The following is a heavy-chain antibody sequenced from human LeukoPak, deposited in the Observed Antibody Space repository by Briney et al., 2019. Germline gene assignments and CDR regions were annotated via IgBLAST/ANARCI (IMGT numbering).Heavy chain of an antibody. CDR3: ASHYGSGSQNRYNWFDP. CDR1: GGTFSSYA. D-gene: IGHD3-10*01. V-gene: IGHV1-69*05. CDR2: IIPIFGTA. Sequence: ASVKVSCKASGGTFSSYAISWMRQAPGQGLEWMGRIIPIFGTANYAQKFQGRVTITTDESTSTAYMELSSLRSEDTAVYYCASHYGSGSQNRYNWFDPWGQGTLVTVSS. J-gene: IGHJ5*02.